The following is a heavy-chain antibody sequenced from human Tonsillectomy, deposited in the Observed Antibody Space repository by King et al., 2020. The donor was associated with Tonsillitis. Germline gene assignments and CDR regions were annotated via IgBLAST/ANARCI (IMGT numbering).Heavy chain of an antibody. J-gene: IGHJ5*02. CDR1: GGSFTSSNYYY. V-gene: IGHV4-39*01. CDR3: ARHKAQEHLEGNWFDP. D-gene: IGHD1-1*01. CDR2: VYYSGYT. Sequence: QLQESGPGLVKPSETLSLTCTVSGGSFTSSNYYYWGWIRQPPGRGLEWIGSVYYSGYTDYNPSLKSRVTISVDTSKTQFSLKLRSVTAADTAMYYCARHKAQEHLEGNWFDPWGQGTLVTVSS.